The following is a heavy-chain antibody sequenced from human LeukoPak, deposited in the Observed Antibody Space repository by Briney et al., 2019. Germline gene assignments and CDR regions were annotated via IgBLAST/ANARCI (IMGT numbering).Heavy chain of an antibody. D-gene: IGHD2-2*02. CDR2: ISSSSSTI. V-gene: IGHV3-48*01. CDR1: GFTFSSYS. CDR3: ASVHHPPRYCSSTSCYTVGYFDY. J-gene: IGHJ4*02. Sequence: PGGSLRLSCAASGFTFSSYSMNWVRQAPGKGLEWVSYISSSSSTIYYADSVKGRFTISRDNAKNSLYLQMNSLRTEDTAVYYCASVHHPPRYCSSTSCYTVGYFDYWGQGTLVTVSS.